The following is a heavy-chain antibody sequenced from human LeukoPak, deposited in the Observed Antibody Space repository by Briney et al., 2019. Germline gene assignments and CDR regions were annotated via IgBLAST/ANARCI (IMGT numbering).Heavy chain of an antibody. CDR1: GGSINSHY. D-gene: IGHD3-22*01. V-gene: IGHV4-59*11. CDR2: IHYTGTT. Sequence: PSETLSLTCIVSGGSINSHYWSWIRQPPGKGLEWIGDIHYTGTTKYNPSVKSRVTISIDTSKNQFSLKLSSVTAADTAVYYCARGMEEYYDSSGYYYDAFDIWGQGTMVTVSS. J-gene: IGHJ3*02. CDR3: ARGMEEYYDSSGYYYDAFDI.